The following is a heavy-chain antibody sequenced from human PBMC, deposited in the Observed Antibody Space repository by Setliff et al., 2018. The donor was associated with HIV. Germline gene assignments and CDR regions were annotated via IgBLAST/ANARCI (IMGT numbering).Heavy chain of an antibody. Sequence: PGESLKISCKGSGYSFTTYWIGWVRQMPGKGLERMGIIYPGDSDTRYSPSFQGQVTTSADKSIATAYLQWSSLKASDTAMYYCARHAGPRNFWSGYSSGMDVWGKGTTVTVSS. CDR2: IYPGDSDT. CDR3: ARHAGPRNFWSGYSSGMDV. D-gene: IGHD3-3*01. V-gene: IGHV5-51*01. CDR1: GYSFTTYW. J-gene: IGHJ6*03.